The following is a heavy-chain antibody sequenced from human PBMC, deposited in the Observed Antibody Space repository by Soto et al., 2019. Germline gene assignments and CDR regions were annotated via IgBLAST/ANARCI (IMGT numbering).Heavy chain of an antibody. CDR2: INQDGIKS. D-gene: IGHD2-21*01. V-gene: IGHV3-7*05. Sequence: EVQLVESGGGLVQPGGSLRLSFAASGFSFSRFWMTWVRQAPGKGLEWVANINQDGIKSHYGDSVEGRFTLSRDNAKNSLYLQLNSLRPEDTAMYYCASDFSPSGEFFLDALDAWGQGTVVTVSS. J-gene: IGHJ3*01. CDR3: ASDFSPSGEFFLDALDA. CDR1: GFSFSRFW.